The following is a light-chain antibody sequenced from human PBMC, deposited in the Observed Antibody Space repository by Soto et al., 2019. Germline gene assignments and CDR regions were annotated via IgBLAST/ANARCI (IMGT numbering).Light chain of an antibody. CDR3: AAWDDSLNGFYV. CDR1: SGDVGRYNY. V-gene: IGLV2-14*01. Sequence: QSALTQPASVSGSPGQSITISCTGTSGDVGRYNYVSWYQQYPGRAPKLIIYEVTNQRPSGVPDRFSGSKSGTSASLAISGLQSEDEADYYCAAWDDSLNGFYVFGTGTKVTVL. CDR2: EVT. J-gene: IGLJ1*01.